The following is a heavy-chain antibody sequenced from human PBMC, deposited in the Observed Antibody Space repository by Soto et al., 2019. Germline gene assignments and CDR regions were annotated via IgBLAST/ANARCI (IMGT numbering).Heavy chain of an antibody. CDR1: GFTFSSYA. V-gene: IGHV3-30-3*01. CDR2: ISYDGSNK. Sequence: GGSLRLSCAASGFTFSSYAMHWVRQAPGKGLEWVAVISYDGSNKYYADSVKGRFTISRDNPKNTLYLQMNSLRAEDTAVYYCAREKSGGLVPAAPYYFYGMDVWGQGTTVTVSS. J-gene: IGHJ6*02. D-gene: IGHD2-2*01. CDR3: AREKSGGLVPAAPYYFYGMDV.